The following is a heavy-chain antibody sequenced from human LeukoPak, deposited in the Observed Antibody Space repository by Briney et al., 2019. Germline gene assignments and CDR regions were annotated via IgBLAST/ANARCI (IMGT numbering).Heavy chain of an antibody. CDR1: GFTFSSYG. V-gene: IGHV3-30*19. J-gene: IGHJ4*02. Sequence: GGSLRLSCAASGFTFSSYGMHWVRQAPGKGLEWVAVISYDGSNKYYADSVKGRFTISRDNSKNTLYLQMNSLRAEDTAVYYCARESEMATIDYWGQGTLVTVSS. CDR2: ISYDGSNK. CDR3: ARESEMATIDY. D-gene: IGHD5-24*01.